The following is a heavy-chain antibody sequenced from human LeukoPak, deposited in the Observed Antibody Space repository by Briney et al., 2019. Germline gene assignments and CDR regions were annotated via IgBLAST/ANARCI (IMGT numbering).Heavy chain of an antibody. CDR2: ITISSTFI. D-gene: IGHD3-9*01. CDR3: ARDGHGDGFLTGYSYFGMDV. CDR1: GFSLSSYS. J-gene: IGHJ6*02. V-gene: IGHV3-21*01. Sequence: GGSLGLSCAASGFSLSSYSMNWVRQAPGKGLEWVSSITISSTFIYYADSVKGRFTISRDNAESSLFLQMNSLRAEDTAVYFCARDGHGDGFLTGYSYFGMDVWGQGTTVTVSS.